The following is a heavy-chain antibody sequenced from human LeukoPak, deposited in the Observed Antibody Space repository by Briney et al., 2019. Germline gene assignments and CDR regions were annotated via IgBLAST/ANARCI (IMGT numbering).Heavy chain of an antibody. V-gene: IGHV3-21*01. J-gene: IGHJ3*02. CDR2: ITSTTSYI. CDR3: VRSDFYENHAFDI. Sequence: GGSLRLSCAASGFTFSSYSMNWVRQAPGKGLEWVSSITSTTSYIYYADSMKGRFTISRDNAKNSLHLQMNSLRAEDTAVYYCVRSDFYENHAFDIWGQGTMVTVSS. D-gene: IGHD2-21*02. CDR1: GFTFSSYS.